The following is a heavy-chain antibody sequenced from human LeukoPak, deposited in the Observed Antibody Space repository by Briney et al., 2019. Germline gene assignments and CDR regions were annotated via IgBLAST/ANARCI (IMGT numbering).Heavy chain of an antibody. CDR3: AKDFVVVPGNVNYFDY. D-gene: IGHD2-21*02. V-gene: IGHV3-23*01. Sequence: PGGSLRLSCAASGFTFNYAMSWVRQAPGKGLEWVSSISGGGDNTFYADSVRGRFTVSRDNSKNTLYVQMKSLRAEDTAVYYCAKDFVVVPGNVNYFDYWGQGTLVTVSS. CDR2: ISGGGDNT. CDR1: GFTFNYA. J-gene: IGHJ4*02.